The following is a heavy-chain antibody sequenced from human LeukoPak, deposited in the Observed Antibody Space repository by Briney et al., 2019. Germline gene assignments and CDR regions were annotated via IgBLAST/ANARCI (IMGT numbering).Heavy chain of an antibody. CDR2: IKPDSDGT. CDR1: GYTFTFYY. J-gene: IGHJ1*01. D-gene: IGHD3-3*01. V-gene: IGHV1-2*02. CDR3: ASASLDALRFLEWLPFD. Sequence: ASVTVSFTGAGYTFTFYYMYWVRHPPGQGLEWKGWIKPDSDGTKYAQKFQGRVTMARDTSISRAYMRLSRLRSDGTAVYYCASASLDALRFLEWLPFDWGQGSLVT.